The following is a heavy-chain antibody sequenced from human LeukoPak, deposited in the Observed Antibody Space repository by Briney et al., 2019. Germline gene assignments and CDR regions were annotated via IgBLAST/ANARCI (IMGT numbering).Heavy chain of an antibody. CDR3: ARRGIVGAQFDY. CDR2: IYYSGST. D-gene: IGHD1-26*01. CDR1: GGSFSGYY. V-gene: IGHV4-34*01. J-gene: IGHJ4*02. Sequence: PSETLSLTCAVYGGSFSGYYWSWIRQPPGKGLEWIGSIYYSGSTYYNPSLKSRVTISVDTSKNQFSLKLSSVTAADTAVYYCARRGIVGAQFDYWGQGTLVTVSS.